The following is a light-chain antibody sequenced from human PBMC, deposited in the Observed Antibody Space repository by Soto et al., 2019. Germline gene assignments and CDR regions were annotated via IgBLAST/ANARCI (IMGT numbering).Light chain of an antibody. V-gene: IGKV1-5*03. CDR1: HSIGSW. J-gene: IGKJ2*01. CDR2: KAT. Sequence: DIPMTQSPSTVSASVGDGVTITCRASHSIGSWLAWYQQKPGSAPKLLIYKATNLQTGVPSRFSGSGSGTDFSLTINSLQPVDSATYFCQHYHSLQYTFGPGTKVEL. CDR3: QHYHSLQYT.